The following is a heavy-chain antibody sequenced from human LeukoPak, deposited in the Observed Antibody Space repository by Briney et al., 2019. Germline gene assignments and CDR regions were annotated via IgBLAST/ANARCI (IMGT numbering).Heavy chain of an antibody. CDR3: ARDHNYALDN. D-gene: IGHD1-1*01. CDR2: IGIESGNT. V-gene: IGHV3-48*04. J-gene: IGHJ4*02. CDR1: GFPFIDYS. Sequence: GGSLSLSFTASGFPFIDYSMNWVRQAPGKGLEWISYIGIESGNTKYADSVKGRFTISADNAKNSLYLQMNSLRVEDTAVYYCARDHNYALDNWGQGTLVSVSS.